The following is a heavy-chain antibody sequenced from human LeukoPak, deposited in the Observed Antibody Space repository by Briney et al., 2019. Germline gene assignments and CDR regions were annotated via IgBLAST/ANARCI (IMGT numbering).Heavy chain of an antibody. J-gene: IGHJ5*02. V-gene: IGHV3-30*03. CDR2: MSYDGSKE. D-gene: IGHD5/OR15-5a*01. CDR1: GFTFSSFG. Sequence: GSLRLSCAAPGFTFSSFGMHWVRQAPGKGLEWVAVMSYDGSKEYYADSVKGRFTISRDNSKNTLYLQMNSLRVEDTAVYYCLVWKHVFDRWGQGTLVTVSS. CDR3: LVWKHVFDR.